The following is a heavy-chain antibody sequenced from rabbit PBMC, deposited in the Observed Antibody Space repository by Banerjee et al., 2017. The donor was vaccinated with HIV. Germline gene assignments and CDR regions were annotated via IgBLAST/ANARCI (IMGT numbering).Heavy chain of an antibody. CDR1: GFSFSSKYW. J-gene: IGHJ4*01. V-gene: IGHV1S40*01. D-gene: IGHD6-1*01. CDR3: ARDPGGVGYDLDL. Sequence: QSLEESGGDLVKPGASLTLTCTASGFSFSSKYWMCWVRQAPGKGLEWIGCIVAGSGTTYYASWARGRFTISKPSSTTVTLQMTSLTAADTATYFCARDPGGVGYDLDLWGPGTLVTVS. CDR2: IVAGSGTT.